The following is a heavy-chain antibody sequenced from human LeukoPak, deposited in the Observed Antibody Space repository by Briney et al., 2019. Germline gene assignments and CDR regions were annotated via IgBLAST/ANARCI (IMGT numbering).Heavy chain of an antibody. CDR3: ARGGVVLWFGESSPIDY. CDR2: INPNSGGT. V-gene: IGHV1-2*02. D-gene: IGHD3-10*01. Sequence: ASVKVSCKASGYTFTGYYMHWVRQAPGQGLEWMGWINPNSGGTNYAQKFQGRVTMTRDTSISTAYMELSRLRSDDTAVYYCARGGVVLWFGESSPIDYWGQGTLVTVSS. J-gene: IGHJ4*02. CDR1: GYTFTGYY.